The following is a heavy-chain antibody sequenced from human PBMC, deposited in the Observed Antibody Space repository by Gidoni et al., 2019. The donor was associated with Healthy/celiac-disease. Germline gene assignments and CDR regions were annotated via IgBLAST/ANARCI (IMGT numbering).Heavy chain of an antibody. D-gene: IGHD3-10*01. Sequence: QLQLQESGPGLVKPSETLSRTCTVSGGSISSSSYYWGWIRQPPGKGLEWIGRIYYSGGTYYNPSLKSRFTISVDTSTNQFSLKLSSVTAADTAVYYCARRPRGSFFDYWGQGTLVTVSS. CDR1: GGSISSSSYY. J-gene: IGHJ4*02. V-gene: IGHV4-39*01. CDR3: ARRPRGSFFDY. CDR2: IYYSGGT.